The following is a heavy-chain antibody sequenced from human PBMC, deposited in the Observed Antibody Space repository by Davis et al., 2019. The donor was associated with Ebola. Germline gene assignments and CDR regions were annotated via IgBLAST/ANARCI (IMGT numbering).Heavy chain of an antibody. CDR2: INHSGST. CDR1: GGSFSGYY. V-gene: IGHV4-34*01. Sequence: PSETLSLTCAVYGGSFSGYYWSWIRQPPGKGLEWIGEINHSGSTNYNPSLKSRVTISVDTSKNQFSLKLSSVTAADTAVYYCARVPVYSSSWGAFDYWGQGTLVTVSS. D-gene: IGHD6-13*01. CDR3: ARVPVYSSSWGAFDY. J-gene: IGHJ4*02.